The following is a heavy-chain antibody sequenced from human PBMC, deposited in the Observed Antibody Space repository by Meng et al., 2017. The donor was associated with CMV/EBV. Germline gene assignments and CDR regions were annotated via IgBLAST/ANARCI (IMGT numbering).Heavy chain of an antibody. CDR2: INHSGST. CDR3: ARGGNWFDP. V-gene: IGHV4-34*01. CDR1: GGSFSGYY. J-gene: IGHJ5*02. Sequence: QGQLKRGGPGLLKPSETLSLTCAVYGGSFSGYYWSWIRQPPGKGLEWIGEINHSGSTNYNPSLKSRVTISVDTSKNQFSLKLSSVTAADTAVYYCARGGNWFDPWGQGSLVTVSS.